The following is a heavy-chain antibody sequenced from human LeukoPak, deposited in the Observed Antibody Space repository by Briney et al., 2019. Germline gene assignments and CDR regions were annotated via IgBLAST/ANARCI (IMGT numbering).Heavy chain of an antibody. CDR3: ARGGTEIYYYYYGMDV. J-gene: IGHJ6*02. Sequence: GGSLRLSCAASGFTFTSYSMNWVRQAPGKGLEWVAVISYDGSDKYYTESVKGRFTISRDKSKNTLFLQMNSLRAEDTAVYYCARGGTEIYYYYYGMDVWGQGTTVTVSS. CDR1: GFTFTSYS. CDR2: ISYDGSDK. V-gene: IGHV3-30*04.